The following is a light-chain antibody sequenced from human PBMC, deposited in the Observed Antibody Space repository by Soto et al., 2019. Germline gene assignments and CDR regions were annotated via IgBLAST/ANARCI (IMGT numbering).Light chain of an antibody. CDR3: SSYAGSNTYV. CDR1: SSDVGGYNY. V-gene: IGLV2-8*01. Sequence: QSALTQPPSASGSPGQSVTISCTGTSSDVGGYNYVSWYQQHPGKAPKLMIYEVSKRPSGVPDRFSGSKSGNTASLTVSGLQAEDEADYYCSSYAGSNTYVFRTGTQLTVL. CDR2: EVS. J-gene: IGLJ1*01.